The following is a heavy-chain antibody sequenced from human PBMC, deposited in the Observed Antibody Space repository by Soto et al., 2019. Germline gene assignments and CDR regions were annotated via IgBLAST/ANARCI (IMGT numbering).Heavy chain of an antibody. CDR1: GGSFSGYY. CDR3: AILRGYCSSTSCIGYYYYYYMDV. D-gene: IGHD2-2*01. J-gene: IGHJ6*03. CDR2: INHSGST. Sequence: SETLSLTCAVYGGSFSGYYWSWIRQPPGKGPEWIGEINHSGSTNYNPSLKSRVTISVDTSKNQFSLKLSSVTAADTAVYYCAILRGYCSSTSCIGYYYYYYMDVWGKGTTVTVSS. V-gene: IGHV4-34*01.